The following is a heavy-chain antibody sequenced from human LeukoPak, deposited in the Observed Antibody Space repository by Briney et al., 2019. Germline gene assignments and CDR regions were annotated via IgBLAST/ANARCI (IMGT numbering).Heavy chain of an antibody. J-gene: IGHJ4*02. CDR1: GFPFSSYA. V-gene: IGHV3-21*01. CDR3: ARDRGYSGYAHGY. D-gene: IGHD5-12*01. CDR2: ILNSTYI. Sequence: PGGSLRLSCAASGFPFSSYALGWIRQAPGKGLEWVSSILNSTYIYYSDSVKGRFTISRDNTKNSLYLQMDSLRAEDTAVYFCARDRGYSGYAHGYWGQGTLVTVSS.